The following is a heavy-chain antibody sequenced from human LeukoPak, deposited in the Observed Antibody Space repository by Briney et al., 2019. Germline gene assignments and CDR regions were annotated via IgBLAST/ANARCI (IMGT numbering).Heavy chain of an antibody. CDR3: AKDISVGATPYYFDY. D-gene: IGHD1-26*01. J-gene: IGHJ4*02. V-gene: IGHV3-9*01. Sequence: SLRLFCTASGFTFDDYAMHWVRHAPGKGLEWVSGIIWNSGSIGYADSVKGRFTISRDNAKNSLYLQMNSLRAEDTALYYCAKDISVGATPYYFDYWGQGTLVTVSS. CDR1: GFTFDDYA. CDR2: IIWNSGSI.